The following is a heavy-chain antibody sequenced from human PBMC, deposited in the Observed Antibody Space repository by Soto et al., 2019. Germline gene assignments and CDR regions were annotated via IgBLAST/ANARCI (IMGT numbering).Heavy chain of an antibody. CDR2: FYYTGSI. Sequence: SETLSLTCTVSGGSVSSGNYYWSWIRQPPGEGLEWIGYFYYTGSINYNPSLKNRVTISIDASKNQFSLRLSSVTAADTAVYYCARSMFYSDGSNYSPFDYWGQGTLVTVSS. CDR3: ARSMFYSDGSNYSPFDY. J-gene: IGHJ4*02. V-gene: IGHV4-61*01. D-gene: IGHD3-22*01. CDR1: GGSVSSGNYY.